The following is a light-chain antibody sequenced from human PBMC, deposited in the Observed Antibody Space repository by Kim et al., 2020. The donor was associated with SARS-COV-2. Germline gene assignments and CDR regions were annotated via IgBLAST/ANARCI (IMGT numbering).Light chain of an antibody. CDR3: NSRDSSGNHWV. Sequence: LAQTSRFTCQGASLRSYDASWYRQKPGQAPVLVIYGKNNRPSGIPDRFSGSSSGNTASLTITGAQAEDEADYYCNSRDSSGNHWVFGGGTQLTVL. CDR2: GKN. V-gene: IGLV3-19*01. CDR1: SLRSYD. J-gene: IGLJ3*02.